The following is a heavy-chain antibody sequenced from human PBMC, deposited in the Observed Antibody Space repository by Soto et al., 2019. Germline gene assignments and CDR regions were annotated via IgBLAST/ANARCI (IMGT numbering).Heavy chain of an antibody. CDR1: GDSINTDGHS. CDR2: IYQTGTT. CDR3: ATAADYGTAFDI. J-gene: IGHJ3*02. D-gene: IGHD4-17*01. Sequence: SETLSLTCTVSGDSINTDGHSWSWIRQPPGEALEWIGYIYQTGTTQYNPSLSSRISISADRSKNQFSLKLSSVTAADTAVYYCATAADYGTAFDIWGQGTMVTVSS. V-gene: IGHV4-30-2*01.